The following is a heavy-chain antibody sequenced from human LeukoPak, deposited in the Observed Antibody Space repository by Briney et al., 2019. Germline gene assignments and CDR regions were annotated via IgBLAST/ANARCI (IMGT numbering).Heavy chain of an antibody. CDR2: IYSCGST. CDR1: GFTVSSKY. J-gene: IGHJ3*02. V-gene: IGHV3-66*01. Sequence: GGSLRLSCAASGFTVSSKYMSWVRQAPGKGREGVSVIYSCGSTYYADSVKGRFTISRDNSKNTLYLQMNSLRAEDPAVYYCARDRQDAFDIWGQGTMVSVCS. CDR3: ARDRQDAFDI.